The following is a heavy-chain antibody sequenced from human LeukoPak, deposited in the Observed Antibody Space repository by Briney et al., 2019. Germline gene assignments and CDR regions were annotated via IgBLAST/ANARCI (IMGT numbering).Heavy chain of an antibody. CDR1: KYTFTTSY. D-gene: IGHD3-10*01. V-gene: IGHV1-46*01. J-gene: IGHJ6*03. Sequence: ASVKVSCKPSKYTFTTSYIHCVRQAPGQGREWMGMITPSVRTIRYAQNCQGRITVTRDTSTSTVYMELSSLSSEHTAVYYCARDPGITMVRGVKDYYMDVWGKGTTVTVSS. CDR2: ITPSVRTI. CDR3: ARDPGITMVRGVKDYYMDV.